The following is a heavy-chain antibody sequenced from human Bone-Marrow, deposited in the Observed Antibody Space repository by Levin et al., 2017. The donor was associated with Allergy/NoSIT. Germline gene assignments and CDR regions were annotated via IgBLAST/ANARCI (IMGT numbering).Heavy chain of an antibody. CDR3: ASNDIVVVPAATYYFDY. D-gene: IGHD2-2*01. CDR1: GYSFTSYW. J-gene: IGHJ4*02. Sequence: GESLKISCKGSGYSFTSYWISWVRQMPGKGLEWMGRIDPSDSYTNYSPSFQGHVTISADKSISTAYLQWSSLKASDTAMYYCASNDIVVVPAATYYFDYWGQGTLVTVSS. CDR2: IDPSDSYT. V-gene: IGHV5-10-1*01.